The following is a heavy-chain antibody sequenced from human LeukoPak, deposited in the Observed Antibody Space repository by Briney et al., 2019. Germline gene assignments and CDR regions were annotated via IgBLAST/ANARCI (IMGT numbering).Heavy chain of an antibody. CDR3: ARDSVNLGIAAAGNDY. D-gene: IGHD6-13*01. V-gene: IGHV1-69*05. CDR1: GRTFSSYA. CDR2: IIPIFGTA. J-gene: IGHJ4*02. Sequence: SVKVSCKASGRTFSSYAISWVRQAPGQGLEWMGGIIPIFGTANYAQKFQGRVTITTDESTSTAYMELSSLRSEDTAVYDCARDSVNLGIAAAGNDYWGQGTLVTVPS.